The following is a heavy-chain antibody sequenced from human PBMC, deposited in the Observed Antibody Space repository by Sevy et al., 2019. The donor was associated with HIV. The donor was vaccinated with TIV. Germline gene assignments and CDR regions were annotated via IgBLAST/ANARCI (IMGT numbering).Heavy chain of an antibody. CDR2: ISGSGGNT. J-gene: IGHJ4*02. CDR1: GFTFSSYA. CDR3: AKDLRAEWLSFPFDY. V-gene: IGHV3-23*01. Sequence: GGSLRLSCAVSGFTFSSYAMSWVRQAPGKGLEWVSGISGSGGNTYYADSVKGRFTISRDNSKNTLYLQMNSLRAEDTAVYYCAKDLRAEWLSFPFDYWGQETLVTVSS. D-gene: IGHD3-3*01.